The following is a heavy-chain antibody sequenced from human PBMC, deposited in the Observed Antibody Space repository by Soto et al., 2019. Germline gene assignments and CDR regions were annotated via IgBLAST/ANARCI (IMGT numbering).Heavy chain of an antibody. V-gene: IGHV4-4*02. J-gene: IGHJ4*02. CDR1: GGSLSSSNW. Sequence: SETLSLTCAVSGGSLSSSNWWSWVRQPPGKAPEWLGEIYHSGSTNYNPSLKSRVTISVDKSKNQFSLKLSSVTAADTAVYYCARVGRGGYNYTPYYFDYWGQGTLVTVPQ. CDR2: IYHSGST. CDR3: ARVGRGGYNYTPYYFDY. D-gene: IGHD5-12*01.